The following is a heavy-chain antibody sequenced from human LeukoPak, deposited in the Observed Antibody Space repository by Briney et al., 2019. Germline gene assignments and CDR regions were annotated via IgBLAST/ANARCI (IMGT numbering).Heavy chain of an antibody. CDR1: GASISNYY. Sequence: SQTLSLTCPVSGASISNYYCSSIRQPAGKGLEWLGRIHTSGRTNYNPSLKSRFTMSVAMSKTQYSLKLSSVTAADTAVYYCARGVYYYYYMDVGGKGTTVTVSS. CDR2: IHTSGRT. J-gene: IGHJ6*03. V-gene: IGHV4-4*07. CDR3: ARGVYYYYYMDV.